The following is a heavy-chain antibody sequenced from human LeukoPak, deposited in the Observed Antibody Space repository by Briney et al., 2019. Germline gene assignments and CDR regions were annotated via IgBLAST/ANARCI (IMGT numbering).Heavy chain of an antibody. J-gene: IGHJ4*02. V-gene: IGHV1-3*01. CDR3: VKAQRPLYSSSSGLFDY. Sequence: ASVKVSCKASGYTFTSYAMHWVRQAPGQRLEWMGWINAGNGNTKYSQKFQGRVTITRDTSASTAYMELSSLRSEDTAVYYCVKAQRPLYSSSSGLFDYWGQGSLVTVSS. CDR1: GYTFTSYA. D-gene: IGHD6-6*01. CDR2: INAGNGNT.